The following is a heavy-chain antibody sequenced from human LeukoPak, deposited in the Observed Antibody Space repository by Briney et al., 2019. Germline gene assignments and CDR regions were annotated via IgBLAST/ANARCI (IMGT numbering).Heavy chain of an antibody. V-gene: IGHV1-8*01. D-gene: IGHD6-19*01. CDR1: GYTFTSYD. Sequence: ASVKVSCKASGYTFTSYDINWVRQATGQGLEWMGWMNPNSGNTGYAQKLQGRVTMTTDTSTSTAYMELRSLRSDDTAVYYCARHGMYSSGSLDPWGQGTLVTVSS. J-gene: IGHJ5*02. CDR3: ARHGMYSSGSLDP. CDR2: MNPNSGNT.